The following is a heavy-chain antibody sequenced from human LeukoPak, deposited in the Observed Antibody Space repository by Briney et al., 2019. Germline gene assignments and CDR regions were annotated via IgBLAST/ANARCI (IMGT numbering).Heavy chain of an antibody. Sequence: PGRSLRLSCAASGFTFSSYGMHWVRQAPGKGLEWVAVIWYDGSNKYYADSVKGRFTISRDNSKNTLYLQMNSLRAEDTAVYYCARGQYYVWGSYRYTSYFQHWGQGTLVTVSS. CDR2: IWYDGSNK. J-gene: IGHJ1*01. CDR1: GFTFSSYG. D-gene: IGHD3-16*02. V-gene: IGHV3-33*01. CDR3: ARGQYYVWGSYRYTSYFQH.